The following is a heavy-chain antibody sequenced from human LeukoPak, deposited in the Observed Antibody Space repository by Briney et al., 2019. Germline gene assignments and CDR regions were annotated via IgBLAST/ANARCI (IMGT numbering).Heavy chain of an antibody. V-gene: IGHV4-4*02. CDR2: VNLQGST. J-gene: IGHJ4*02. CDR3: AREGGPYRPLDY. Sequence: PSGTLSLTCGVSGDSITSTNYWTWVRQPPGKGLEWIGEVNLQGSTNYNPSLMGRVAISVDTSENHISPQLTSVTAADTAVYYCAREGGPYRPLDYSGEGALVTVSS. CDR1: GDSITSTNY.